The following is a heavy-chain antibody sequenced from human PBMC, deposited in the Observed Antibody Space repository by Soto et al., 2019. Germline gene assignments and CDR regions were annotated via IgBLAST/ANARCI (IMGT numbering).Heavy chain of an antibody. D-gene: IGHD6-13*01. J-gene: IGHJ6*02. CDR2: IYYSGST. CDR3: ASQQLVHYYYGMDV. Sequence: PSETLSLTCTVSGGSISSSSYYWGWIRQPPGKGLEWIGSIYYSGSTYYNQSLKSRVTISVDTSKKQFSMKLSSVTTADTAVYYCASQQLVHYYYGMDVWGQGTTVT. V-gene: IGHV4-39*01. CDR1: GGSISSSSYY.